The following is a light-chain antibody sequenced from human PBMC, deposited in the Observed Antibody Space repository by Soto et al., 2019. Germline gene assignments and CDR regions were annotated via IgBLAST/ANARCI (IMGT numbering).Light chain of an antibody. CDR1: QSVRSSY. Sequence: EMVLTQSPDILSLSPGERATLSCRASQSVRSSYLAWYQQRPGQAPRLLIYGASSRATGIPDRFSGDGSGTDFTPAISGLEPDDGAVYYCQQYGSSPGYTFGQGTKLEIK. J-gene: IGKJ2*01. CDR3: QQYGSSPGYT. CDR2: GAS. V-gene: IGKV3-20*01.